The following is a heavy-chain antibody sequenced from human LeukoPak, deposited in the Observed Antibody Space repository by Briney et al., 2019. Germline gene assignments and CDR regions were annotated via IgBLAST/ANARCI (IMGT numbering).Heavy chain of an antibody. V-gene: IGHV3-23*01. CDR3: AKTIVPAAIEYYFDY. J-gene: IGHJ4*02. CDR2: ISGSGGGT. CDR1: GFTFSSYA. Sequence: HAGGSLRLSCAASGFTFSSYAMSWVRQAPGKGPEWVSAISGSGGGTYYANSVKGRFTISRDNSKKTLYLQMNSLRAEDTAVYYCAKTIVPAAIEYYFDYWGQGTLVTVSS. D-gene: IGHD2-2*01.